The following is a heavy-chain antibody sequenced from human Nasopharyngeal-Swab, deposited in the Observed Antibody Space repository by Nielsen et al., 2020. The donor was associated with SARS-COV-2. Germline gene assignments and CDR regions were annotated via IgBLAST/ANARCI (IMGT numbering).Heavy chain of an antibody. J-gene: IGHJ6*02. D-gene: IGHD6-13*01. CDR1: GGTFSSYA. CDR2: IIPIFGTA. Sequence: SVKVSCKASGGTFSSYAISWVRQAPGQGLEWMGGIIPIFGTANYAQKFQGGVTITADESTSTAYMELSSLRSEDTAVYYCARSPAHSSSWYFGRYYYGMDVWGQGTTVTVSS. V-gene: IGHV1-69*13. CDR3: ARSPAHSSSWYFGRYYYGMDV.